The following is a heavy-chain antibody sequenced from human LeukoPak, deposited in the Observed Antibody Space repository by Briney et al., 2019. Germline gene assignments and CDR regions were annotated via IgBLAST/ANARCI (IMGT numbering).Heavy chain of an antibody. V-gene: IGHV1-8*01. CDR1: GYTFTSYD. CDR2: MNPNSGNT. CDR3: ARVGLHEGIWFDP. Sequence: ASVKVSCKASGYTFTSYDINWVRQATGQGLEWMGWMNPNSGNTGYAQKFQGRVTMTRNTSISTAYMELSSLGSEDTAVYYCARVGLHEGIWFDPWGQGTLVTVSS. D-gene: IGHD5-24*01. J-gene: IGHJ5*02.